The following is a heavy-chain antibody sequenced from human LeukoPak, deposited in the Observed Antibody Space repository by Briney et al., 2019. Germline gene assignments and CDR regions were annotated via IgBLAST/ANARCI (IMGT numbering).Heavy chain of an antibody. CDR1: GFTFSNYA. CDR3: AKTRCTDDTCYYRVWYFDY. CDR2: ISGSGGST. Sequence: GGSLRLSCAASGFTFSNYAMTWVRQAPGKGPEWVSGISGSGGSTYYADSVKGRFIISRDNSKNTLYLHMNSLTAEDTAIYYCAKTRCTDDTCYYRVWYFDYWGQGTLVTVSS. V-gene: IGHV3-23*01. D-gene: IGHD2-8*01. J-gene: IGHJ4*02.